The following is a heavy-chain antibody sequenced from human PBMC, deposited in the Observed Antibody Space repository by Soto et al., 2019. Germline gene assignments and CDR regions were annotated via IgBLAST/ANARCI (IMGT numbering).Heavy chain of an antibody. Sequence: PSETLSLTCTVSGGSISSYYWSWIRQPPGKGLEWIGYIYYSGSTNYNPSLKSRVTISVDTSKNQFSLKLSSVTAADTAVYYCARHVAVADFDHSGQGTLVTVSS. CDR2: IYYSGST. CDR1: GGSISSYY. D-gene: IGHD6-19*01. V-gene: IGHV4-59*08. CDR3: ARHVAVADFDH. J-gene: IGHJ4*02.